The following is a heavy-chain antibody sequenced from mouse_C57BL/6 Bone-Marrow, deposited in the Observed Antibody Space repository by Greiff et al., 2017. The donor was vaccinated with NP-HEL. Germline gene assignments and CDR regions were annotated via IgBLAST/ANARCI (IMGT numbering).Heavy chain of an antibody. Sequence: QVQLQQPGAELARPGSSVKLSCKASGYTFTSYWMDWVKQRPGQGLEWIGNIYPSDSETHYNQKFKGKATLTVDKSSSTAYMQLSSLTSEDSAVYDCARDYGNYSDYWGQGTTLTVSS. CDR3: ARDYGNYSDY. J-gene: IGHJ2*01. CDR2: IYPSDSET. D-gene: IGHD2-1*01. V-gene: IGHV1-61*01. CDR1: GYTFTSYW.